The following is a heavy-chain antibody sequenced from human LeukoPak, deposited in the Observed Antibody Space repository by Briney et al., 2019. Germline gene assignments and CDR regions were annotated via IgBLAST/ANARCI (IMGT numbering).Heavy chain of an antibody. CDR2: ISGRDDSA. V-gene: IGHV3-23*01. Sequence: GGSLRLSCAASESSVGSNYMTWVRQAPGKGLEWVSTISGRDDSAYYADSVKGRFTISRDNSKNTLYLQVNSLRAEDTAVYYCAKSGLNRFDYWGQGTLVTVSS. CDR3: AKSGLNRFDY. J-gene: IGHJ4*02. D-gene: IGHD2-15*01. CDR1: ESSVGSNY.